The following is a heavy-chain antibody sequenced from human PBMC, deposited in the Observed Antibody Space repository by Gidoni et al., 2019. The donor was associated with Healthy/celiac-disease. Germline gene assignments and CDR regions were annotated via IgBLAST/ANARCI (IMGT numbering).Heavy chain of an antibody. D-gene: IGHD3-10*01. CDR3: ARATSYYYGSGAILD. CDR2: ISSNGGST. CDR1: GFTFSSYA. J-gene: IGHJ4*02. Sequence: EVQLVESGGGLVQPGGSLRLYCAASGFTFSSYAMHWVRQAPGKGLEYVSAISSNGGSTYYANSVKGRFTISRDNSKNTLYLQMGSLRAEDMAVYYCARATSYYYGSGAILDWGQGTLVTVSS. V-gene: IGHV3-64*01.